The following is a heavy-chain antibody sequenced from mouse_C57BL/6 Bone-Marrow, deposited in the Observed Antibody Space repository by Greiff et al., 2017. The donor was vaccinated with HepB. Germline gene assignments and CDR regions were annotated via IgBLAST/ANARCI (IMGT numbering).Heavy chain of an antibody. D-gene: IGHD2-3*01. V-gene: IGHV14-3*01. Sequence: EVKLVESVAELVRPGASVKLSCTASGFNIKNTYMHWVKQRPEQGLEWIGRIDPANGNTKYAPKFQGKATITADTSSNTAYLQLSSLTSDDTAIYYCARERWTYDGYYGGFAYWGQGTLVTVSA. CDR1: GFNIKNTY. CDR2: IDPANGNT. J-gene: IGHJ3*01. CDR3: ARERWTYDGYYGGFAY.